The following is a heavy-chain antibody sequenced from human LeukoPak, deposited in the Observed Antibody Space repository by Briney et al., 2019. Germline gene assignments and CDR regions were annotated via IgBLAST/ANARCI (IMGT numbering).Heavy chain of an antibody. CDR2: ISSSSSNI. CDR3: ARSGDYGDYTGY. D-gene: IGHD4-17*01. J-gene: IGHJ4*02. CDR1: GFTFSSYN. Sequence: PGGSLRLSCAASGFTFSSYNMNWVRQAPGKGLEWVSYISSSSSNIQYADSVKGRFTISRDNAENSLYLQMNSLRDEDTAVYYCARSGDYGDYTGYWGQGTLVTVSS. V-gene: IGHV3-48*02.